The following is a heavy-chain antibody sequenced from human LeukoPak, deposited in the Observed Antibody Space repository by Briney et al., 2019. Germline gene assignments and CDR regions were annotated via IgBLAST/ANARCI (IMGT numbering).Heavy chain of an antibody. CDR1: GGTFSSYA. CDR2: IIPIFSTA. D-gene: IGHD4-17*01. J-gene: IGHJ4*02. Sequence: GASVKVSCKASGGTFSSYAISWVRQAPGQGLEWMGGIIPIFSTANYAQKFQGRVTITADESTSTAYMELSSLRSEDMAVYYCARAGTDYGDYVGYFDYWGQGTLVTVSS. CDR3: ARAGTDYGDYVGYFDY. V-gene: IGHV1-69*13.